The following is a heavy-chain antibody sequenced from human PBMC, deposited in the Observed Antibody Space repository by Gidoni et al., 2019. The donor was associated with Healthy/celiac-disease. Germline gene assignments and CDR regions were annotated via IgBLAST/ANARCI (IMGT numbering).Heavy chain of an antibody. Sequence: QVQLVQSVAEGKKPGSSVKVACKASGGTFSIYAISWVRQAPGQGLEWMGGIIPIFGTANYAQKFQGRVTITADESTSTAYMELRSLRSEDTAVYYCARVLSGSYYWYFDLWGRGTLVTVSS. J-gene: IGHJ2*01. D-gene: IGHD1-26*01. V-gene: IGHV1-69*01. CDR2: IIPIFGTA. CDR1: GGTFSIYA. CDR3: ARVLSGSYYWYFDL.